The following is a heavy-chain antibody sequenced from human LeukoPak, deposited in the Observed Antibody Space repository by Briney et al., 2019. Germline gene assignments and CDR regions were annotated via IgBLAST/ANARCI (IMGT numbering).Heavy chain of an antibody. CDR3: ARTLRVWFGELPTPNFDY. V-gene: IGHV3-48*03. J-gene: IGHJ4*02. CDR2: ISSSGSTI. CDR1: GFTFSSYE. Sequence: GGSLRLSCAASGFTFSSYEMNWVRQAPGKGREWVSYISSSGSTIYYADSVKGRFTISRDNAKNSLYLQMNSLRAEDTAVYYCARTLRVWFGELPTPNFDYWGQGTLVTVSS. D-gene: IGHD3-10*01.